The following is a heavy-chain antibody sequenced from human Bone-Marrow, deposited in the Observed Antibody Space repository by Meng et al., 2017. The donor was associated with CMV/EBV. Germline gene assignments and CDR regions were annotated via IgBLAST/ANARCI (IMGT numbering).Heavy chain of an antibody. CDR3: ARETYYYDSSGSDYFDY. J-gene: IGHJ4*02. CDR1: GFTFSDYY. Sequence: LSLTCAASGFTFSDYYMSWIRQAPGKGLEWVSYISSSGSTIYYADSVKGRFTISRDNAKNSLYLQMNSLRAEDTAVYYCARETYYYDSSGSDYFDYWGQGTLVTVSS. V-gene: IGHV3-11*04. CDR2: ISSSGSTI. D-gene: IGHD3-22*01.